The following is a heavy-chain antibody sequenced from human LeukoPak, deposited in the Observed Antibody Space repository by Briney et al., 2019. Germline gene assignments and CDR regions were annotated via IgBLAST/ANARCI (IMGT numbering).Heavy chain of an antibody. J-gene: IGHJ4*02. V-gene: IGHV3-48*04. CDR1: GFTFSSYS. CDR2: ISSSSTI. CDR3: AKDGVGAAWDY. Sequence: PGGSLRLSCAASGFTFSSYSMNWVRQAPGKGLEWVSYISSSSTIYYADSVKGRFTISRDNAKNSLYLQMNSLRAEDTAVYYCAKDGVGAAWDYWGQGTLVTVSS. D-gene: IGHD1-26*01.